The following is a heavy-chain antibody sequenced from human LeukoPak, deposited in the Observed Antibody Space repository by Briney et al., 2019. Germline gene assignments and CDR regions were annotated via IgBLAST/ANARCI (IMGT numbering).Heavy chain of an antibody. D-gene: IGHD3-22*01. CDR2: ISWNSGSI. J-gene: IGHJ4*02. CDR1: GFTFSDYY. Sequence: GGSLRLSCAASGFTFSDYYMSWIRQAPGKGLEWVSGISWNSGSIGYADSVKGRFTISRDNAKNSLYLQMNSLRAEDTALYYCATTTYYYDSSGYYLGYYFDYWGQGTLVTVSS. V-gene: IGHV3-9*01. CDR3: ATTTYYYDSSGYYLGYYFDY.